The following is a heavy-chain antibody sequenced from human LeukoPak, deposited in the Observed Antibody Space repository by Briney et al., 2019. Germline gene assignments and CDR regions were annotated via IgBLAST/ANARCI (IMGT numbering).Heavy chain of an antibody. D-gene: IGHD2-15*01. CDR1: GFTFSSYW. CDR3: ARGLLGKYNWFDP. Sequence: GGSLRLSCAASGFTFSSYWMHWVRQAPGEGLVWVSRINSDGSSTSYADSVKGRFTISRDNARNTLYLQMHSLRAEDTAVYYCARGLLGKYNWFDPWGQGTLVTVSS. V-gene: IGHV3-74*01. J-gene: IGHJ5*02. CDR2: INSDGSST.